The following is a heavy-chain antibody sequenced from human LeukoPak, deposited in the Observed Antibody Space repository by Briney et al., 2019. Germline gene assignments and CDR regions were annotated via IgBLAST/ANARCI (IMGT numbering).Heavy chain of an antibody. CDR1: GYTFTSYD. J-gene: IGHJ4*02. V-gene: IGHV1-8*01. CDR3: ARGAGSRNSYVDY. CDR2: MNPNSGNT. Sequence: ASVKVSCKASGYTFTSYDISWVRQATGQGVEWMGWMNPNSGNTGYAQKFQGRVTMTRNTSISTAYMELSSLRSEDTAVYYCARGAGSRNSYVDYWGQGTLVTVSS. D-gene: IGHD1-14*01.